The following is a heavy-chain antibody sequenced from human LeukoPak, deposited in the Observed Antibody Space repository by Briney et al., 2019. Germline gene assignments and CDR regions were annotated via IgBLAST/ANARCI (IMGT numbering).Heavy chain of an antibody. CDR1: GFAFSSYA. Sequence: GGSLRLSCAASGFAFSSYAMSWVRQPPGKGLEWVSVISRRDDYTYYADSVKGRFTISRDNSKNTLYLQVNTLRAEDTAVYYCANDYRSGSFHDFWGQGTLVTVSS. D-gene: IGHD3-10*01. V-gene: IGHV3-23*01. CDR3: ANDYRSGSFHDF. J-gene: IGHJ4*02. CDR2: ISRRDDYT.